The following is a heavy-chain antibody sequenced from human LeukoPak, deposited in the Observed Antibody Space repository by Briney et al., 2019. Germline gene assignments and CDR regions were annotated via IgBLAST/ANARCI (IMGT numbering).Heavy chain of an antibody. CDR1: GGSISSSSYY. Sequence: SETLSLTCTVSGGSISSSSYYWGWIRQPPGKGLEWIGSIYHSGSTYYNPSLKSRVTISVDTSKNQFSLKLSSVTAADTAVYYCARKVVVAAKAVYAFDIWGQGTMVTVSS. D-gene: IGHD2-15*01. J-gene: IGHJ3*02. V-gene: IGHV4-39*07. CDR2: IYHSGST. CDR3: ARKVVVAAKAVYAFDI.